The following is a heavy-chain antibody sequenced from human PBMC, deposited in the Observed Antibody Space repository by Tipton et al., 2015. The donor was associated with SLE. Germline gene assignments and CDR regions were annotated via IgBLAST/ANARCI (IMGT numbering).Heavy chain of an antibody. CDR2: IYTSGSA. CDR1: GGSISSGTYY. Sequence: TLSLTCTVSGGSISSGTYYWSWIRQPAGKGLEWIGRIYTSGSANYNPSLKSRVTISVDTSKNQFSLKLSSVTAADTAVYYCARSHCSSPSCYSYYNMDVWGKGTTVTVSS. CDR3: ARSHCSSPSCYSYYNMDV. J-gene: IGHJ6*03. D-gene: IGHD2-2*02. V-gene: IGHV4-61*02.